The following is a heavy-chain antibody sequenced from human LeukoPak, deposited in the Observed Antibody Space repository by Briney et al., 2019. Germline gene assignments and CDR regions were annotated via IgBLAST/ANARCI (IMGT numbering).Heavy chain of an antibody. J-gene: IGHJ3*02. CDR2: INHSGST. CDR3: ARGGLLLRIAVAGNSDAFDI. D-gene: IGHD6-19*01. CDR1: GGSFSGYY. V-gene: IGHV4-34*01. Sequence: SETLSLTCAVYGGSFSGYYWSWIRQPPGKGLEWIGEINHSGSTNYNPSLKSRVTISVGTSKNQFSLKLNSVTPEDTAVYYCARGGLLLRIAVAGNSDAFDIWGQGTMVTVSS.